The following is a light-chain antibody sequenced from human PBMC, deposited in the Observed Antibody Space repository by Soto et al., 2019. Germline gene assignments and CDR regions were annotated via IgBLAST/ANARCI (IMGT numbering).Light chain of an antibody. CDR2: AAS. Sequence: AIQMPQSPSSLSASVGARVAISCRASQDIRNTLAWYQQKPGEAPKLLIFAASNLQSGVPSRFSGSGSVTDFTLAITGLQPEDFATYYCLQYYNFSWTFGQGTKVDIK. V-gene: IGKV1-6*01. J-gene: IGKJ1*01. CDR3: LQYYNFSWT. CDR1: QDIRNT.